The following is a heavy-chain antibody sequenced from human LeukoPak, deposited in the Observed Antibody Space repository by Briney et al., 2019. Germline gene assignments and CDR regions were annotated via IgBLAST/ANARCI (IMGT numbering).Heavy chain of an antibody. D-gene: IGHD3-10*01. CDR1: GGSISSSSYY. V-gene: IGHV4-39*07. J-gene: IGHJ6*03. Sequence: PSETLSLTCTVSGGSISSSSYYWGWIRQPPGKGLEWIGSIYYSGSTHDNPSLKSRVTISVDTSKNQFSLKLSSVTAADTAVYYCARTVGWFGELSDYYYYMDVWGKGTTVTVSS. CDR3: ARTVGWFGELSDYYYYMDV. CDR2: IYYSGST.